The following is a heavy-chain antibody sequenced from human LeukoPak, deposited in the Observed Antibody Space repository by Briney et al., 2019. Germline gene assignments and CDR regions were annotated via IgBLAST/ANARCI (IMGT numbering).Heavy chain of an antibody. CDR1: GFTFSSYG. CDR3: AKELVYCSSTSCHY. V-gene: IGHV3-30*02. CDR2: IRYDGSNK. D-gene: IGHD2-2*01. Sequence: PGGSLRLSCAASGFTFSSYGMHWVRQAPGKGLEWVAFIRYDGSNKYYADSVKGRFTISRDNSKNTLYLQMNSLRAEDTAVYYCAKELVYCSSTSCHYWGQGTLVTVSS. J-gene: IGHJ4*02.